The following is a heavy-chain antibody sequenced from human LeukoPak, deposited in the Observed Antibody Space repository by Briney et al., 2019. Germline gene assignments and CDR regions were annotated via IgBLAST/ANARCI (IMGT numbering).Heavy chain of an antibody. J-gene: IGHJ4*02. CDR2: ISGTNDDT. D-gene: IGHD6-6*01. CDR3: AKVAEGSSSRYY. V-gene: IGHV3-23*01. Sequence: GGSLRLSCVGSGFIFKLFAVGWVRQAPGKGLEWVSVISGTNDDTDYADSVKGRFTISRDNSKNTLYLQMNSLRAEDTAVYYCAKVAEGSSSRYYWGQGTLVTVSS. CDR1: GFIFKLFA.